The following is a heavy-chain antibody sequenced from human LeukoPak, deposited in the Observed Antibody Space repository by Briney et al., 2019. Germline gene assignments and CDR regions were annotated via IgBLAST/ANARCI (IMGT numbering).Heavy chain of an antibody. CDR2: IYYSRSA. Sequence: KPSETLSLTCTVSGGSVSSGNYYWNWIRQPPGKGLEWIGSIYYSRSAYYNPSLKSRVTISVDTSKNQFSLLLSSVTAADTAVYYCARHAFDSSGYYLDYFDYWGQGTLVTVSS. CDR1: GGSVSSGNYY. J-gene: IGHJ4*02. V-gene: IGHV4-39*01. D-gene: IGHD3-22*01. CDR3: ARHAFDSSGYYLDYFDY.